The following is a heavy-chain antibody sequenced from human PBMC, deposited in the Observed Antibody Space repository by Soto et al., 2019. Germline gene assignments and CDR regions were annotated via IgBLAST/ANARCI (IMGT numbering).Heavy chain of an antibody. CDR1: GFSFVNTW. CDR3: ITAPSWSGDAFDL. Sequence: EVQLVESGGGLVKPGGSLTLSCVASGFSFVNTWMSWVRQAPGKGLEWVGRIKSKPDGGTVDYATPLKDRFTISRDDSRRTLFLHINSLKTDDTAVYYCITAPSWSGDAFDLWGHGTVVIVS. D-gene: IGHD3-10*01. V-gene: IGHV3-15*01. J-gene: IGHJ3*01. CDR2: IKSKPDGGTV.